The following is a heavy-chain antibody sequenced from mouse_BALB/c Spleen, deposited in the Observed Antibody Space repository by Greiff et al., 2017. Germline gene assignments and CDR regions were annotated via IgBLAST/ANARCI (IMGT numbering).Heavy chain of an antibody. J-gene: IGHJ4*01. Sequence: EVKLVESGGGLVKPGGSLKLSCAASGFTFSSYAMSWVRQTPEKRLEWVATISSGGSYTYYPDSVKGRFTISRDNAKNTLYLQMSSLRSEDTAMYYCARHLLDAMDYWGQGTSVTVSS. D-gene: IGHD2-1*01. V-gene: IGHV5-9-3*01. CDR3: ARHLLDAMDY. CDR1: GFTFSSYA. CDR2: ISSGGSYT.